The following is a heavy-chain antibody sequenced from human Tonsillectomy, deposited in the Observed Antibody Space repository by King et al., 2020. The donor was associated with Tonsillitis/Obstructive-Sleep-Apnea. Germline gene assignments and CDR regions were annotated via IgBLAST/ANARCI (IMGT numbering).Heavy chain of an antibody. CDR2: IGGSGGST. V-gene: IGHV3-23*04. CDR1: GFTFSSYA. J-gene: IGHJ4*02. CDR3: AKATLRVVVAATELDY. Sequence: VQLVESGGGLVQPGGSLRLSCAASGFTFSSYAMSWVRQAPGKGLELVSGIGGSGGSTYYADSVKGRFTISRDNSNNTLYLQMNSLRAEDTAVYYCAKATLRVVVAATELDYWGQGTLVTVSS. D-gene: IGHD2-15*01.